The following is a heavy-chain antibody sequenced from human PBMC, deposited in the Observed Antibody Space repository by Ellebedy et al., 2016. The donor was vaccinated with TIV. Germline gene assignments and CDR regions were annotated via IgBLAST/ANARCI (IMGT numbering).Heavy chain of an antibody. V-gene: IGHV3-13*01. CDR3: ARGEAGEYYFDY. J-gene: IGHJ4*02. CDR1: GFTFSSYD. D-gene: IGHD3-16*01. Sequence: GESLKISCAASGFTFSSYDMHWVRQATGKGLEWVSTIGTVGDTYYPGSVKGRFTISRENAKNSLYLQMNSLRAGDTAVYYCARGEAGEYYFDYWGQGTLVTVSS. CDR2: IGTVGDT.